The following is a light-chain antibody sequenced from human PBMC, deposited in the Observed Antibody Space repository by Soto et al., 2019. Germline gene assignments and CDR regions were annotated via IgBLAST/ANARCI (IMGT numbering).Light chain of an antibody. J-gene: IGKJ4*01. V-gene: IGKV3-11*01. CDR3: QQRKSRLT. Sequence: DIVLTQSPATLSLSPGERATLSCRASQTVDTYLAWYQQKPGQAPRLLIYDASRRAPGIPPRFSGSGSGTDFTLTVSSLEPEDFAVYYCQQRKSRLTLGGGTKVEIK. CDR1: QTVDTY. CDR2: DAS.